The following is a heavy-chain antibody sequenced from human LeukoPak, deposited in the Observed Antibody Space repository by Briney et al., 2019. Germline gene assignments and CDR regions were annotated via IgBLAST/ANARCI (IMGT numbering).Heavy chain of an antibody. J-gene: IGHJ4*02. Sequence: SQTLSLTCTVSGGSISSGDYYWSWIRQPPGKGLEWIGYIYYSGSTYYNPSLKSRVTISVGTSKNQFSLKLSSVTAADTAVYYCARSLGLQLRSPLFDYWGQGTLVTVSS. CDR1: GGSISSGDYY. CDR3: ARSLGLQLRSPLFDY. V-gene: IGHV4-30-4*01. D-gene: IGHD5-24*01. CDR2: IYYSGST.